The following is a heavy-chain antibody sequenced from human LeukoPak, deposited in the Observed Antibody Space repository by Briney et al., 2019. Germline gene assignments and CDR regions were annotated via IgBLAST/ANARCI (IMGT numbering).Heavy chain of an antibody. J-gene: IGHJ6*02. CDR1: GGSFSGYC. CDR2: INHSGST. V-gene: IGHV4-34*01. CDR3: ARSADYPGYYYYGMDV. D-gene: IGHD4/OR15-4a*01. Sequence: KPSETLSLTCAVYGGSFSGYCWSWIRQPPGKGLEWIGEINHSGSTNYNPSLKSRVTISVDTSKNQFSLKLSSVTAADTAVYYCARSADYPGYYYYGMDVWGQGTTVTVSS.